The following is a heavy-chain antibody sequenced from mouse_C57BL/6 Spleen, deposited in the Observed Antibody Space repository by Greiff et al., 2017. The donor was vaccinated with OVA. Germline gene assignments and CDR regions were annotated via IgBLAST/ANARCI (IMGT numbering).Heavy chain of an antibody. D-gene: IGHD1-1*01. CDR1: GFTFSDYY. V-gene: IGHV5-16*01. J-gene: IGHJ2*01. Sequence: EVQVVESEGGLVQPGSSMKLSCTASGFTFSDYYMAWVRQVPEKGLEWVANINYDGSSTYYLDSLKSRFIISRDNAKNILYLQMSSLKSEYTATYYCARVHYYGSSYFDYWGQGTTLTVSS. CDR2: INYDGSST. CDR3: ARVHYYGSSYFDY.